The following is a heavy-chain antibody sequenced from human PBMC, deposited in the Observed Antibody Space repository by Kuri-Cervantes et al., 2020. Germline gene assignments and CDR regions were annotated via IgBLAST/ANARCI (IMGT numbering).Heavy chain of an antibody. CDR1: GFTFDDYA. Sequence: GESLKISCAASGFTFDDYAMHWVRQAPGKGLEWVSLISWDGGSTYYADSVKGRFTIPRDNAKNSLYLQMNSLRAEDTAVYYCARVGAARPFDYWGQGTLVTVSS. J-gene: IGHJ4*02. D-gene: IGHD6-6*01. V-gene: IGHV3-43D*04. CDR3: ARVGAARPFDY. CDR2: ISWDGGST.